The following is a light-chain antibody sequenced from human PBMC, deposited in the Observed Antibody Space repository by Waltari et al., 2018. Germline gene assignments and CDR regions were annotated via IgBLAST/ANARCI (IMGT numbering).Light chain of an antibody. V-gene: IGLV3-21*04. CDR2: YDT. Sequence: YVLTQPPSVSVAPGKTARLTCGGDNIGSKSVNWYQQKPGQAPVLVMFYDTDRPSGIPEGFSGSNSGNTATLTISWVEAGDEAYYHCQVWDDVTDSGVFGGGTKLTVL. J-gene: IGLJ3*02. CDR1: NIGSKS. CDR3: QVWDDVTDSGV.